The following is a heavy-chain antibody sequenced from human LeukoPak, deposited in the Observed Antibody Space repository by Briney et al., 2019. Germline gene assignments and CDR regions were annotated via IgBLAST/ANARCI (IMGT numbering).Heavy chain of an antibody. CDR3: ASDARVVGYYDSSGYYAY. CDR2: IRSSSSYI. Sequence: PGGSLRLSCAASGFTFSSYSMNWVRQAPGKGLEWVSSIRSSSSYIYYADSVKGRFTISRDNAKNSLYLQMNSLRSEDTAVYYCASDARVVGYYDSSGYYAYWGQGTLVTVSS. V-gene: IGHV3-21*04. J-gene: IGHJ4*02. CDR1: GFTFSSYS. D-gene: IGHD3-22*01.